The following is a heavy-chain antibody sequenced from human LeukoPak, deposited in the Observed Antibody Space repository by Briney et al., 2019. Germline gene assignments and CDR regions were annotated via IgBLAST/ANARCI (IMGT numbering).Heavy chain of an antibody. J-gene: IGHJ4*02. CDR1: GGSFSGYY. D-gene: IGHD2-15*01. CDR3: AGYCSGGSCYPNDFDY. V-gene: IGHV4-34*01. CDR2: INHSGST. Sequence: SETLSPTCAVYGGSFSGYYWSWIRQPPGKGLEWIGEINHSGSTNYNPSLKSRVTISVDTSKNQFSLKLSSVTAADTAVYYCAGYCSGGSCYPNDFDYWGQGTLVTVSS.